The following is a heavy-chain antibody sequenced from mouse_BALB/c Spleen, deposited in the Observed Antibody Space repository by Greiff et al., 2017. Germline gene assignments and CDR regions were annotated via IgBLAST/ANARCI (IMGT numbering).Heavy chain of an antibody. Sequence: EVMLLQSGGGLVQPGESLKLSCESNEYEFPTYDMSWVRKTPGKGLELVAAINSGDGSTNFPDTMKRRVTLTVDNSKRTPYLQMSSLRSEDTAVYYCTRTGYEGAWFAYWGQGTLVTVSA. CDR3: TRTGYEGAWFAY. V-gene: IGHV5-2*01. CDR1: EYEFPTYD. D-gene: IGHD2-2*01. CDR2: INSGDGST. J-gene: IGHJ3*01.